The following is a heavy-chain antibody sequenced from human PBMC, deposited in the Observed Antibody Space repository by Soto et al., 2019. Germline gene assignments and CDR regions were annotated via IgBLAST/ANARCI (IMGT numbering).Heavy chain of an antibody. CDR3: ARALEPPYYYYYGMDV. CDR1: GGTFSSYA. Sequence: VASVKVSCKASGGTFSSYAISWVRQAPGQGLEWMGGIIPIFGTAKYAQKFQGRVTITADKSTSTAYMELSSLRSEDTAVYYCARALEPPYYYYYGMDVWGQGTTVTVSS. CDR2: IIPIFGTA. V-gene: IGHV1-69*06. J-gene: IGHJ6*02. D-gene: IGHD1-1*01.